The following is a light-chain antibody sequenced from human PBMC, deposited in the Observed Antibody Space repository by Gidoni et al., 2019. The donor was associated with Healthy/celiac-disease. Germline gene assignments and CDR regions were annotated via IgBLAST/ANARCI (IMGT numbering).Light chain of an antibody. CDR1: SSNIGSNY. V-gene: IGLV1-47*01. Sequence: QSVLPPPPSASGTPGPTVTISCSGSSSNIGSNYVYWYQQLPGTAPKLLIYRNNQRPSGVPDRFSGSKSGTSASLAISGLRSEDEADYYCAAWDDSLSGREVFGGGTKLTVL. CDR3: AAWDDSLSGREV. J-gene: IGLJ2*01. CDR2: RNN.